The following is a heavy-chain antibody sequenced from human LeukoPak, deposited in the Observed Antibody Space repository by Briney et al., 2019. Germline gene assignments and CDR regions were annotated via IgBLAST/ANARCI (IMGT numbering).Heavy chain of an antibody. CDR3: AKLYSSGWYDFHFDAFDI. V-gene: IGHV3-30*18. CDR2: ISYDGSNK. Sequence: QTGRSLRLSCAASGFTFSSYGMHWVRQAPGKGLEWVAVISYDGSNKYYADSVKGRFTISRDNSKNTLYLQMNSLRAEDTAVYYCAKLYSSGWYDFHFDAFDIWGQGTMVTVSS. CDR1: GFTFSSYG. D-gene: IGHD6-19*01. J-gene: IGHJ3*02.